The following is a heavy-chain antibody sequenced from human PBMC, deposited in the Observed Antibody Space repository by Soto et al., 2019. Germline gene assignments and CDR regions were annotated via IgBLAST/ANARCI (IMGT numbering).Heavy chain of an antibody. J-gene: IGHJ3*02. CDR2: INPNSGGT. CDR1: GYTFTGYY. V-gene: IGHV1-2*04. D-gene: IGHD3-9*01. Sequence: ASVKVSCKASGYTFTGYYMHWVRQAPGQGLEWMGWINPNSGGTNYAQKFQGWVTTTRDTSISTAYMELSRLRSDDTAVYYCARVDWYDAFDIWGQGTMVTVSS. CDR3: ARVDWYDAFDI.